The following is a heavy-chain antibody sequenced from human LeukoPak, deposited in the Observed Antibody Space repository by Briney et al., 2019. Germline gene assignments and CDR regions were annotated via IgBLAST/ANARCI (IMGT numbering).Heavy chain of an antibody. D-gene: IGHD4-17*01. CDR3: AKDRENGDYGDY. V-gene: IGHV3-30*18. Sequence: PGGSLRLSCAASGFTFSSYGMHWVRQAPGKGLEWVAVVSYDGSNKYYADSVKGRFTISRDNSKNTLYLQMNSLRAEDTAVYYCAKDRENGDYGDYWGQGTLVTVSS. CDR2: VSYDGSNK. CDR1: GFTFSSYG. J-gene: IGHJ4*02.